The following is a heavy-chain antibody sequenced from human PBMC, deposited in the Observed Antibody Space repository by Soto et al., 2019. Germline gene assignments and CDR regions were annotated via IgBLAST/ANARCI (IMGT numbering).Heavy chain of an antibody. Sequence: GGSLRLSCAASGFTVSSNYMSWVRQAPGKGLEWVSVIYSGGSTYYADSVKGRFTISRHNSKNTLYLQMNSLRGEDTAVYYCARDRPYCSGGSCYSFDYWGQGTLVTVSS. V-gene: IGHV3-53*04. CDR2: IYSGGST. CDR3: ARDRPYCSGGSCYSFDY. D-gene: IGHD2-15*01. J-gene: IGHJ4*02. CDR1: GFTVSSNY.